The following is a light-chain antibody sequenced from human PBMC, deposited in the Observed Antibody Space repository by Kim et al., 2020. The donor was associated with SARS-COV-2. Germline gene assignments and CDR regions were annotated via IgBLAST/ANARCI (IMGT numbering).Light chain of an antibody. J-gene: IGKJ3*01. CDR1: RGINSD. V-gene: IGKV1-16*01. CDR2: GAS. CDR3: LQLNNYPFT. Sequence: DIQMTQSPSSLSASVGDRVTITCRASRGINSDLSWFQQRPGKAPKSLIYGASSLETGVPSRFSGSRSGTEFTLTITSLQPGDFATYYCLQLNNYPFTFGPGTKLEI.